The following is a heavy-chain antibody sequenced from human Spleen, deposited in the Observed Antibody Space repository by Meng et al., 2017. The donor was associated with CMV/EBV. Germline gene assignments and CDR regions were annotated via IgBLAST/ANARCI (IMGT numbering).Heavy chain of an antibody. J-gene: IGHJ5*02. CDR1: GFTVSSNY. CDR2: IYSGGST. Sequence: VQLVESGGGVVQPGRSLRLSCAASGFTVSSNYMSWVRQAPGKGLEWVSVIYSGGSTYYTDSVKGRFTISRDNSKNTLYLQMNSLRAEDTAVYYCAREITNWFDPWGQGTLVTVSS. V-gene: IGHV3-66*01. CDR3: AREITNWFDP. D-gene: IGHD3-10*01.